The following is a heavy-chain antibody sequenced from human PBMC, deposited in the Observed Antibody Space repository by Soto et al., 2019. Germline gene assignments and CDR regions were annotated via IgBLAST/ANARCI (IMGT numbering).Heavy chain of an antibody. CDR3: ARDLEDIVVVPAAGGGYYGMDV. Sequence: GASVKVSCKASGYTFTGYYMHWVRQAPGQGLEWMGWINPNSGGTNYAQKFQGRVTMTRDTSISTAYMELSRLRSDDTAVYYCARDLEDIVVVPAAGGGYYGMDVWGQGTTVTVSS. J-gene: IGHJ6*02. CDR2: INPNSGGT. CDR1: GYTFTGYY. V-gene: IGHV1-2*02. D-gene: IGHD2-2*01.